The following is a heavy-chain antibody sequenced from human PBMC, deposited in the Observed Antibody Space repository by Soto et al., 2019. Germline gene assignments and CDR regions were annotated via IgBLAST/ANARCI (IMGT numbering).Heavy chain of an antibody. Sequence: GGSLRLSCAASGFTFSSYAMSWVRQAPGKGLEWVSAISGSGGSTYYADSVKGRFTISRDNSKNTLYLQMNSLRAEDTAVYYCAKDSRYDYSKENYYYYGMDVWGQGTTVTVSS. D-gene: IGHD4-4*01. V-gene: IGHV3-23*01. CDR1: GFTFSSYA. CDR2: ISGSGGST. J-gene: IGHJ6*02. CDR3: AKDSRYDYSKENYYYYGMDV.